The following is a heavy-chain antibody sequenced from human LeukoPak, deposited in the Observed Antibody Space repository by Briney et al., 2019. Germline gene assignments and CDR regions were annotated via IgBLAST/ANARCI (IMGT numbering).Heavy chain of an antibody. CDR1: GFTFSWYW. J-gene: IGHJ6*03. CDR3: ATTYNYYMDV. V-gene: IGHV3-7*01. CDR2: IKQDGSEK. Sequence: PGGSLRLSCAASGFTFSWYWMSWVRQAPGKGLEWVANIKQDGSEKYYVDSVKGRFTIFRDNAKNSLYLQMNSLGAEDTAVYYCATTYNYYMDVWGKGTTVTVSS.